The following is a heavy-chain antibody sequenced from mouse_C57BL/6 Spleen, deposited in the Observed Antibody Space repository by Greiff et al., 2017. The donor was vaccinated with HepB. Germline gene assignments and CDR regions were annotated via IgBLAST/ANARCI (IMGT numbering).Heavy chain of an antibody. CDR2: INPSNGGT. J-gene: IGHJ4*01. CDR3: AREREGYYNAMDY. V-gene: IGHV1-53*01. CDR1: GYTFTSYW. Sequence: VQLQQPGTELVKPGASVKLSCKASGYTFTSYWMHWVKQRPGQGLEWIGNINPSNGGTNYNEKFKSKATLTVDKSSSTAYMQLSSLTSEDSAVYHCAREREGYYNAMDYWGQGTSVTVSS. D-gene: IGHD2-2*01.